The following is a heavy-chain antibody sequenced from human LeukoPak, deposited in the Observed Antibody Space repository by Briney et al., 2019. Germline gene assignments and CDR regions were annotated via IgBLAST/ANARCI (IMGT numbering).Heavy chain of an antibody. D-gene: IGHD3-22*01. V-gene: IGHV1-18*01. CDR2: ISAYNGNT. CDR1: GYTFTSYG. CDR3: ARDQTLGRYYYDSSGPLSDY. J-gene: IGHJ4*02. Sequence: GASVKVSCKASGYTFTSYGISWVRQAPGQGLEWMGWISAYNGNTNYAQKLQGRVTMTTDTSTSTAYMELRSLRSDDTAVYYCARDQTLGRYYYDSSGPLSDYWGQGTLVTVSS.